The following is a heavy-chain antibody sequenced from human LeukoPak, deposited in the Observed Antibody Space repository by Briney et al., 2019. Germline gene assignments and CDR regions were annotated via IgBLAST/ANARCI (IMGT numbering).Heavy chain of an antibody. D-gene: IGHD3-22*01. V-gene: IGHV4-59*08. CDR2: IYYSGST. Sequence: SETLSLTCTVSGGSISSCYWSWIRQPPGKGLEWIGYIYYSGSTNYNPSLKSRVTISVDTSKNQFSLKLSSVTAADTAVYYCARQPGYYHSSGSGYNWFDPWGQGTLVTVSS. J-gene: IGHJ5*02. CDR1: GGSISSCY. CDR3: ARQPGYYHSSGSGYNWFDP.